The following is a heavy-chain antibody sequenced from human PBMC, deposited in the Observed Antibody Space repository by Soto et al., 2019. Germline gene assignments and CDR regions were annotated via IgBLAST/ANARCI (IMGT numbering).Heavy chain of an antibody. CDR1: GGSFSGYY. CDR2: INHSGST. V-gene: IGHV4-34*01. J-gene: IGHJ4*02. D-gene: IGHD2-8*01. Sequence: SETLSLTCAVYGGSFSGYYWSWIRQPPGKGLEWIGEINHSGSTNYNPSLKSRVTISVDTSKNQFSLKLSSVTAADTAVYYCARAGDSKDNHCTNGVCYPYFDYWGQGTLVTVSS. CDR3: ARAGDSKDNHCTNGVCYPYFDY.